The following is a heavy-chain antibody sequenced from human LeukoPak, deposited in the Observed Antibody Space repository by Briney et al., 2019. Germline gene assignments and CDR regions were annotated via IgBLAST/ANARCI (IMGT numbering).Heavy chain of an antibody. V-gene: IGHV1-18*01. J-gene: IGHJ6*03. CDR2: ISAYDGNT. CDR1: GYTFTSYG. CDR3: ARVRGSSWYGDPYYYSYMDV. Sequence: VASVKLSCKVSGYTFTSYGISWVRQAPGQGLEWMGWISAYDGNTNYAQTLQGRVTMTTDTSTSTGYRELRSLRSDDPAVYYCARVRGSSWYGDPYYYSYMDVWSKGTTVTVSS. D-gene: IGHD6-13*01.